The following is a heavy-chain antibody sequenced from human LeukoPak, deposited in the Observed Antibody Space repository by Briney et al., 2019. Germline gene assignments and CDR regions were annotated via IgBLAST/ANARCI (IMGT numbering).Heavy chain of an antibody. D-gene: IGHD3-22*01. CDR2: ISAYNGNT. CDR1: GYTFTSYG. CDR3: AKDGYYYDSSGYYGIDY. Sequence: ASVKVSCKVSGYTFTSYGISWVRQAPGQGLEWMGWISAYNGNTNYAQKLQGRVTMTTDTSTSTAYMELRSLRSDDTAVYYCAKDGYYYDSSGYYGIDYWGQGTLVTVSS. V-gene: IGHV1-18*01. J-gene: IGHJ4*02.